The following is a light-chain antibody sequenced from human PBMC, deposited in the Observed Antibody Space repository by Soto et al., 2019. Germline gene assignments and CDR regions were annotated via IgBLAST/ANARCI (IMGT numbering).Light chain of an antibody. J-gene: IGLJ2*01. CDR1: SSDVGGYNY. V-gene: IGLV2-14*01. CDR2: EVS. CDR3: SSYTSSSTLV. Sequence: QCALTQPASVYGSPGQSITISCTRTSSDVGGYNYVSWYQQHPGKAPKLMIYEVSNRPSGVSNRFSGSKSGNTASLTISGLQAEDEADYYCSSYTSSSTLVFGGGTKLTVL.